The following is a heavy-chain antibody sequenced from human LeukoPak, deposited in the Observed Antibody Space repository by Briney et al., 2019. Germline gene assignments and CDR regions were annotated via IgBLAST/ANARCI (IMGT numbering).Heavy chain of an antibody. J-gene: IGHJ6*03. CDR2: IYYSGST. V-gene: IGHV4-39*07. CDR3: ARDQIVVVTAAPDYYYMDV. Sequence: SETLSLTCTVSGGSISSSSYYWGWIRQPPGKGLEWIGSIYYSGSTYYNPSLKSRVTISVDTSKNQFSLKLSSVTAADTAVYYCARDQIVVVTAAPDYYYMDVWGKGTTVTVSS. CDR1: GGSISSSSYY. D-gene: IGHD2-2*01.